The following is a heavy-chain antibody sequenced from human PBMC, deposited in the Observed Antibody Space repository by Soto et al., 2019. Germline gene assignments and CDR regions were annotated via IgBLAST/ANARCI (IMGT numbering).Heavy chain of an antibody. Sequence: SVKVSCKASGGTFSSYAMSWVRQGPGEGLEWMGGIIPISGTANYAQKFQGRVTITADESTSTAYMELSSLRSEDTAVYYCARERRGDSRAFDICRQGKMLTVSS. CDR1: GGTFSSYA. CDR3: ARERRGDSRAFDI. V-gene: IGHV1-69*13. CDR2: IIPISGTA. J-gene: IGHJ3*02. D-gene: IGHD2-21*02.